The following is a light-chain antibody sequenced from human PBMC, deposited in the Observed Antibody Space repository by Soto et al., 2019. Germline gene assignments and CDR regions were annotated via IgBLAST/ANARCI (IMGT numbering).Light chain of an antibody. CDR3: QHGGA. Sequence: EILLTQSPATLSLSAGERATLSCRAGQTISNYLAWYQQKPGQAPRLLIYDASNRATDIPARFSGGGSGTDFTLTISSLEPDDCAVYYCQHGGAFGPGTKVEIK. CDR1: QTISNY. V-gene: IGKV3-11*01. J-gene: IGKJ3*01. CDR2: DAS.